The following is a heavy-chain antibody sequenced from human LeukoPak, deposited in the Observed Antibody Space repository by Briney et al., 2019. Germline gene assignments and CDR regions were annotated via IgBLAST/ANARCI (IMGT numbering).Heavy chain of an antibody. J-gene: IGHJ6*03. Sequence: SETLSLTCTVSGGSISSGSYYWSWIRQPAGKGLEWIGRIYTSGSTNYNPSLKSRVTISVDTSKNQFSLKLSSVTAADTAVYYCARGVSYFDPSTYYMDVWGKGTTVTVSS. CDR1: GGSISSGSYY. CDR2: IYTSGST. D-gene: IGHD2-8*01. CDR3: ARGVSYFDPSTYYMDV. V-gene: IGHV4-61*02.